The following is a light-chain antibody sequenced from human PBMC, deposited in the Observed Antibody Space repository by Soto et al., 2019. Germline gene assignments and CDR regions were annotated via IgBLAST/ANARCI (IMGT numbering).Light chain of an antibody. Sequence: DIQITQSPCSLSASVGDRVTITCQASHDIKKYLNWYQQKAHKVPKLLIHDASTLATGVPSRFTGSGSGTDFTLTINSLQPEDVATYYCQQFDDLPLTFGGGTKVDIK. CDR3: QQFDDLPLT. J-gene: IGKJ4*01. CDR2: DAS. CDR1: HDIKKY. V-gene: IGKV1-33*01.